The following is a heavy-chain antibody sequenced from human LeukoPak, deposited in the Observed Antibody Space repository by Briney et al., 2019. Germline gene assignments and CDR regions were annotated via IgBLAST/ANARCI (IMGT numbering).Heavy chain of an antibody. CDR2: IDSGGST. CDR1: GFTVSSNH. D-gene: IGHD5-18*01. V-gene: IGHV3-66*04. Sequence: PGGSLRLSCAASGFTVSSNHMSWVRQARGKGLEWVSVIDSGGSTYYADSVKGRFTISRDNSKNTLYLQMNSLRAEDTAVYYCARHGIHQNYDYRGQGTLVTVSS. J-gene: IGHJ4*02. CDR3: ARHGIHQNYDY.